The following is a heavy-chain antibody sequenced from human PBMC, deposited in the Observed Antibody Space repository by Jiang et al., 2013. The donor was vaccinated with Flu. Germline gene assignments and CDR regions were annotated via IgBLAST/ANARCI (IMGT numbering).Heavy chain of an antibody. V-gene: IGHV4-39*01. D-gene: IGHD2-15*01. CDR3: ARLGYCSGGSCYDPFYYYGMDV. CDR1: GGSISSSSYY. J-gene: IGHJ6*02. Sequence: LLKPSETLSLTCTVSGGSISSSSYYWGWIRQPPGKGLEWIGSIYYSGSTYYNPSLKSRVTISVDTSKNQFSLKLSSVTAADTAVYYCARLGYCSGGSCYDPFYYYGMDVWGQGTTVTVSS. CDR2: IYYSGST.